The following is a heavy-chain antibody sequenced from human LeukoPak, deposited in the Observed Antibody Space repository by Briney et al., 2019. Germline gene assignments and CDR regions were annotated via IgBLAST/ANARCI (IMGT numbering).Heavy chain of an antibody. CDR1: GFTFSSYA. CDR2: ISGSGGST. V-gene: IGHV3-23*01. D-gene: IGHD6-13*01. J-gene: IGHJ4*02. Sequence: TGGSLRLSCAASGFTFSSYAMSWVRQAPGKGLEWVSAISGSGGSTYYADSVKGWFTISRDNSKNTLYLQMNSLRAEDTAVYYCAKDPIIAAAGTFDYWGQGTLVTVSS. CDR3: AKDPIIAAAGTFDY.